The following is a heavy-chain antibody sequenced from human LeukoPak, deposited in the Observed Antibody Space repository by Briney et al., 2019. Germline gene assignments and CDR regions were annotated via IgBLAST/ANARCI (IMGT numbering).Heavy chain of an antibody. Sequence: GASVNVSCKASVGTFSSYAISWVRQAPGQGLEWMGGIIPISGTANYAQKFQGRVTITADESTSTAYMELSSLRSEDTAVYYCASRYCSGGSCYDSLYYGMDVWGQGTTVTVSS. CDR2: IIPISGTA. D-gene: IGHD2-15*01. CDR1: VGTFSSYA. J-gene: IGHJ6*02. CDR3: ASRYCSGGSCYDSLYYGMDV. V-gene: IGHV1-69*13.